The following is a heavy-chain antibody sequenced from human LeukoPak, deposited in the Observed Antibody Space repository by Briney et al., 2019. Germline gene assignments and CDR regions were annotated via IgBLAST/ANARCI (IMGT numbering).Heavy chain of an antibody. D-gene: IGHD6-13*01. J-gene: IGHJ3*02. CDR3: ARDTSSSWYHAFDI. CDR2: ISSSSSYI. CDR1: GFTFSSYS. Sequence: PGGSLRLSCAASGFTFSSYSMNWVRQAPGKGLEWVSSISSSSSYIYYADSVKGRFTISRDNAKNSLYLQMNSLRAEDTAVYYCARDTSSSWYHAFDIWGQGTMVTVSS. V-gene: IGHV3-21*01.